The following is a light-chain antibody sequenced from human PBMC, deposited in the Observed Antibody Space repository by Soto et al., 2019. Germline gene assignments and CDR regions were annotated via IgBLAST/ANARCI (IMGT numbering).Light chain of an antibody. J-gene: IGKJ1*01. CDR3: QLYNSFWT. CDR2: KAS. V-gene: IGKV1-5*03. CDR1: QSISSW. Sequence: DIQMTQSPSTLSASVGDRVTITCRASQSISSWLAWYQQKPGKAPKLLIYKASSLESGVPSRFSGSGSGTYFTLTISSLQPDDLATYYCQLYNSFWTFGQGTKVEL.